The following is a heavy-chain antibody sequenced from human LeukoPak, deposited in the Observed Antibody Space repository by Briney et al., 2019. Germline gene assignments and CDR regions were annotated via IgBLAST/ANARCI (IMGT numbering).Heavy chain of an antibody. Sequence: GRSLRLSCAASGFTFSSYAMHWVRQAPGKGLEWVAVISYDGSNKYYADSVKGRFTISRDNSKNTLYLQMGSLRAEDMAVYYCARSKGGDYWGQGTLVTVSS. CDR3: ARSKGGDY. J-gene: IGHJ4*02. CDR1: GFTFSSYA. V-gene: IGHV3-30*14. CDR2: ISYDGSNK.